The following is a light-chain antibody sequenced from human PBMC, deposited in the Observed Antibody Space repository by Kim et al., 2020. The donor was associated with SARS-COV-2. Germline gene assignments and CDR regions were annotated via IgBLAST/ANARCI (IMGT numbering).Light chain of an antibody. CDR2: GAS. CDR1: QIITNSY. J-gene: IGKJ1*01. CDR3: QQYGSSPRT. Sequence: SPGQRATLSCRARQIITNSYLAWYQQKPGQAPRLRMYGASSRATDVPDRFSGSGSGTDFTLTISRLEAEDFAVYYCQQYGSSPRTFGQGTKVEIK. V-gene: IGKV3-20*01.